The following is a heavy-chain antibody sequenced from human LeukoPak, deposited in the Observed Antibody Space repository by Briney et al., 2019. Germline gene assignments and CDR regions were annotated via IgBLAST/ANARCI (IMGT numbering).Heavy chain of an antibody. CDR3: ARGGTNWNNPDDAFDI. D-gene: IGHD1/OR15-1a*01. Sequence: GGSLRLSCAASGFSFNTYSMSWVRQAPGKGLEWVSSISDNSYWIYYSDSVEGRFTISRDNAKNSLYLQMNSLRVEDTAVYYCARGGTNWNNPDDAFDIWGQGTMVTVSS. J-gene: IGHJ3*02. CDR2: ISDNSYWI. CDR1: GFSFNTYS. V-gene: IGHV3-21*01.